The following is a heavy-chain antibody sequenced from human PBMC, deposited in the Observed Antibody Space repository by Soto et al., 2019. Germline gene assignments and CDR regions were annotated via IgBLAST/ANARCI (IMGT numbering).Heavy chain of an antibody. CDR1: GFFINAYA. V-gene: IGHV3-30*18. J-gene: IGHJ4*02. CDR3: AKDLSSNGLGCGH. D-gene: IGHD2-21*01. CDR2: TRFDGSTE. Sequence: GGSLRLSCEVSGFFINAYAMHWFRQAPGKGLQWVAVTRFDGSTEYSADSERGRFTVSRDISRNTFFLQLTNLRPDDTAMYYCAKDLSSNGLGCGHWGQGALVTVSS.